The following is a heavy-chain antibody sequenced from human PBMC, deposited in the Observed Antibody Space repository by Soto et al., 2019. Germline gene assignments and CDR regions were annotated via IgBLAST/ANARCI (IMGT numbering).Heavy chain of an antibody. Sequence: QITLKESGPTLVKPTQTLTLTCTFSGFSLNTGGPGVGWCRQPPGKALEWLALIYWNEDKRYCPSLKSRLTITKDTSKNQVVLIMTDMDPVDTATYYCAHRGYGDYPRDNWFDPWGQGTLVTVSS. J-gene: IGHJ5*02. V-gene: IGHV2-5*01. CDR2: IYWNEDK. CDR1: GFSLNTGGPG. D-gene: IGHD4-17*01. CDR3: AHRGYGDYPRDNWFDP.